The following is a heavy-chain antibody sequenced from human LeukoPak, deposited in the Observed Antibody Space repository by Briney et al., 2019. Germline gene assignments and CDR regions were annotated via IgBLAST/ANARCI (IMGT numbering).Heavy chain of an antibody. CDR2: ISGSGGST. D-gene: IGHD3-22*01. CDR1: GFTFSSYG. V-gene: IGHV3-23*01. J-gene: IGHJ4*02. CDR3: AKYYYDSSGYQAFDY. Sequence: PGGSLRLSCAASGFTFSSYGMSWVRQAPGKGLGWVSAISGSGGSTYYADSVKGRFTISRDNPKNTLYLQMNSLRAEDTAVYYCAKYYYDSSGYQAFDYWGQGTLVTVSS.